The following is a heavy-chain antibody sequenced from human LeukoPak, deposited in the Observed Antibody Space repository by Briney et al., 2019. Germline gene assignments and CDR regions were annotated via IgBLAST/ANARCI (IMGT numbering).Heavy chain of an antibody. D-gene: IGHD1-26*01. J-gene: IGHJ3*02. V-gene: IGHV3-15*01. CDR1: GFTSSNAW. CDR2: IKSKTDGGTT. CDR3: TTASVGATTDDAFDI. Sequence: GGSLRLSCAASGFTSSNAWMSWVRQAPGKGLEWVGRIKSKTDGGTTDYAAPVKGRFTISRDDSKNTLYLQMNSLKTEDTAVYYCTTASVGATTDDAFDIWGQGTMVTVSS.